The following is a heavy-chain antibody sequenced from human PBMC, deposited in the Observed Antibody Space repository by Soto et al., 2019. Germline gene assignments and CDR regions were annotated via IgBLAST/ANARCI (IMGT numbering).Heavy chain of an antibody. CDR2: IIHIFGTA. CDR3: AREGRRTG. CDR1: GGTLSSYA. J-gene: IGHJ4*02. V-gene: IGHV1-69*12. Sequence: QVQLVQSGAEVKKPGSLVKVSCKASGGTLSSYAISWVRQAPGQGLEWMGGIIHIFGTANYAQKFQGRVTITAHESRSTAYMELSSLRSEETAVYYCAREGRRTGWGQGTLVTVSS.